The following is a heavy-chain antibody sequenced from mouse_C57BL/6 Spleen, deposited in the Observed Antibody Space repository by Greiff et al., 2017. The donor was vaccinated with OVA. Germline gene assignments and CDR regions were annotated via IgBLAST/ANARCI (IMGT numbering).Heavy chain of an antibody. CDR3: SIEITTVPLDY. V-gene: IGHV1-82*01. CDR2: IYPGDGDT. D-gene: IGHD1-1*01. Sequence: VQLQQPGPELVKPGASVKISCKASGYAFSSYWMNWVKQRPGQGLEWIGRIYPGDGDTNYNGKFKGKATLTVDKSSSTAYLHLSSRTSEDSAVFYCSIEITTVPLDYWGQGTTLTVSS. J-gene: IGHJ2*01. CDR1: GYAFSSYW.